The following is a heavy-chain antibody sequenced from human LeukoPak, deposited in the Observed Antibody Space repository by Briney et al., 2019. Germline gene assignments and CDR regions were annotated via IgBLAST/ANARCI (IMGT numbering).Heavy chain of an antibody. D-gene: IGHD3-10*01. J-gene: IGHJ4*02. CDR3: ATYRAWVTMIRGPEH. Sequence: KPGGSLRLSCVASGFTFSSYSMNWVRQAPGKGLEWVSFISSSSSYIYYADSVKGRFTISRDNAKNSLYLQMNSLRAEDTAVYYCATYRAWVTMIRGPEHWGQGTLVTVSS. CDR1: GFTFSSYS. V-gene: IGHV3-21*04. CDR2: ISSSSSYI.